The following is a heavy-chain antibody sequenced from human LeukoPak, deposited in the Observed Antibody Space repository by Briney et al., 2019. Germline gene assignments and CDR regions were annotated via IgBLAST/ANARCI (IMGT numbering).Heavy chain of an antibody. J-gene: IGHJ4*02. CDR1: HFTFSHYG. Sequence: GESLKISCAASHFTFSHYGMHWVRQAPGKGLEWVSVIWNDASNQYYADSVKGRFTISRDNSQNTVYLQMNSLRAEDTAVYYCAKDAQRGFDYSNSLENWGQGALVIVSS. V-gene: IGHV3-33*06. CDR2: IWNDASNQ. CDR3: AKDAQRGFDYSNSLEN. D-gene: IGHD4-11*01.